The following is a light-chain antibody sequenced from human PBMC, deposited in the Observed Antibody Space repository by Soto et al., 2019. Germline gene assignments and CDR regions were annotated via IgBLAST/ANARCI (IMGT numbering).Light chain of an antibody. Sequence: EIVLTQSPATLSLSPGERATLSCRASQSVGSYLGWYQHKPGQAPRLLIYDTSTRATGVPTRFSGSRSGAEFTLTINSLQSEDFAVYYCQPYNNWPLTFGGGTKVEIK. CDR2: DTS. J-gene: IGKJ4*01. V-gene: IGKV3-15*01. CDR1: QSVGSY. CDR3: QPYNNWPLT.